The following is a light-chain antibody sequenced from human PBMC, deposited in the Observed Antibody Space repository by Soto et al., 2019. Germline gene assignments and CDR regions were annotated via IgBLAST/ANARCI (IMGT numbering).Light chain of an antibody. Sequence: QAVLTQPPSVSAAPGQKVTISCSGSSSNIGSNYVSWYQQLPGTAPKLLIYDDNKRPSGIPDRFSGSKSGTSATLGITGLQTGDEADYYCGTWDSSLSAGVFGGGTKVIVL. CDR3: GTWDSSLSAGV. CDR2: DDN. J-gene: IGLJ2*01. V-gene: IGLV1-51*01. CDR1: SSNIGSNY.